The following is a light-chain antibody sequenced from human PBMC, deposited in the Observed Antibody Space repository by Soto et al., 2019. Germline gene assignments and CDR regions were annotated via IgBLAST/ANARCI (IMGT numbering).Light chain of an antibody. Sequence: DIVLTQSPGTLSLSPGERATLSCRASRSVTSSYLAWYQQKPGQAPRLLIYGASTRATDVPDRFSGSGSGADFTLTVSRLEPEDFAVYYCQQYGSSPPRTFGQGTKVDIK. CDR2: GAS. CDR1: RSVTSSY. V-gene: IGKV3-20*01. J-gene: IGKJ1*01. CDR3: QQYGSSPPRT.